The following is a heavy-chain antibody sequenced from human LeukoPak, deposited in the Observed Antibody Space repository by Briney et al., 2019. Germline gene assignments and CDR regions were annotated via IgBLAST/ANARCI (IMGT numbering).Heavy chain of an antibody. Sequence: GGSLRLSCVASGLPIADFAMHWVRQAPGKGLEWVSLISGDGVSTLYADSVKGRFSISRDNSKNSLYLEMTSLRTEDAAMYYCAKESGKFDYWGQGTLVAVSS. CDR1: GLPIADFA. J-gene: IGHJ4*02. CDR2: ISGDGVST. V-gene: IGHV3-43*02. CDR3: AKESGKFDY.